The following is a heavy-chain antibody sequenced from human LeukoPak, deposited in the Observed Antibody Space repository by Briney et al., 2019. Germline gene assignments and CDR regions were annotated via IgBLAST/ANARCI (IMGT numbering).Heavy chain of an antibody. CDR1: GFTFSSYV. CDR2: ISYDGSNE. Sequence: GGSLRLSCAASGFTFSSYVMHWVRQAPGKGLEWVAIISYDGSNEYYADSVKGRFTISRDNSKNTLYLQMNSLRAADTAVYYCAELGITIIGGVWGKGTTVTISS. D-gene: IGHD3-10*02. V-gene: IGHV3-30*04. CDR3: AELGITIIGGV. J-gene: IGHJ6*04.